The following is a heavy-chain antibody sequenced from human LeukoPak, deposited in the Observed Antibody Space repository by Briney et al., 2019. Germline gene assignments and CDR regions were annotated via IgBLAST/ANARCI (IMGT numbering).Heavy chain of an antibody. CDR3: APYSPAQGNFDY. CDR2: MYYSGST. V-gene: IGHV4-39*01. J-gene: IGHJ4*02. Sequence: SETLSRTCTVTGGSISSSSYYWGWIRQPPGKGLEWIGSMYYSGSTYYNPSLKSRVTISVDTSKNQFSLKLSSVTAADTAVYYCAPYSPAQGNFDYWGQGTLVTVSS. D-gene: IGHD6-13*01. CDR1: GGSISSSSYY.